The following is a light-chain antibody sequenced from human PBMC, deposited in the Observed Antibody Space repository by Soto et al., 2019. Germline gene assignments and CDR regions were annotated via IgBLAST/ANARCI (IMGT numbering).Light chain of an antibody. Sequence: DIQMTQSPSTLSASVGDSVTITCRASQSISSWLAWYQQKPGKAPKLLIYKASSLESGVTSRFSGSGSGTEFTLTISSLQPDDFATYYCQHYNSYPWTFGQGTKVEIK. CDR2: KAS. CDR3: QHYNSYPWT. CDR1: QSISSW. V-gene: IGKV1-5*03. J-gene: IGKJ1*01.